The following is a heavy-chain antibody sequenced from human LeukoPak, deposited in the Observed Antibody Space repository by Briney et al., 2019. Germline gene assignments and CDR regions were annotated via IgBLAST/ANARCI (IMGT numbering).Heavy chain of an antibody. J-gene: IGHJ4*02. CDR3: ARDPGHYYDSSGYRYYFDY. CDR2: INPNSGGT. V-gene: IGHV1-2*02. D-gene: IGHD3-22*01. CDR1: GYTFTSYY. Sequence: ASVKVSCKASGYTFTSYYMHWVRQAPGQGLEWMGWINPNSGGTNYAQKFQGRVTMTRDTSISTAYMELSRLRSDDTAVYYCARDPGHYYDSSGYRYYFDYWGQGTLVTVSS.